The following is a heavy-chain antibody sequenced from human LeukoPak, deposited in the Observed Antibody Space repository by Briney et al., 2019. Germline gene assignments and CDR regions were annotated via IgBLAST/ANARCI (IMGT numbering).Heavy chain of an antibody. V-gene: IGHV1-46*01. J-gene: IGHJ3*02. CDR1: GYTFTSYS. D-gene: IGHD1-26*01. Sequence: ASVKVSCKAPGYTFTSYSMNWVRQAPGQGVEWMGIINPSGGSTSYAQKFQGRVSMTRDTSTSTVYMELSSLRPEDTAVYYCARVVGATSALAFDIWGQGTMVSVSS. CDR3: ARVVGATSALAFDI. CDR2: INPSGGST.